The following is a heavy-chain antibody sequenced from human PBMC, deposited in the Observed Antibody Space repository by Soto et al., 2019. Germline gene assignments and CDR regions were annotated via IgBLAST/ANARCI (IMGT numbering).Heavy chain of an antibody. J-gene: IGHJ5*02. CDR3: ARDRWMSRANWFDP. V-gene: IGHV4-30-2*01. CDR2: ISPSGSP. Sequence: SETLSLTCSVSGGSVNSGGYSWGWIRQPPGKGLEWIGFISPSGSPAYNPSLKSRVTISVDRSNNQISLKLSPVTAADTAVYFCARDRWMSRANWFDPWGPGTLVTVSS. CDR1: GGSVNSGGYS. D-gene: IGHD2-2*03.